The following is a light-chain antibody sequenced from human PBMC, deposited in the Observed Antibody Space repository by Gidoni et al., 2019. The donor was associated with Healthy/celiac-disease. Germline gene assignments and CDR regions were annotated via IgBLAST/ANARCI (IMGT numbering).Light chain of an antibody. CDR3: QSADSSGIYV. Sequence: SYELTQPPSVSVSPGQTARITCSGDALPKQYAYLYQQKPGQSPVLVIYKDSERPSGIPERFSGSSSGTTVTLTISGVQAEDEADYYCQSADSSGIYVFGTGTKVTVL. CDR1: ALPKQY. J-gene: IGLJ1*01. V-gene: IGLV3-25*03. CDR2: KDS.